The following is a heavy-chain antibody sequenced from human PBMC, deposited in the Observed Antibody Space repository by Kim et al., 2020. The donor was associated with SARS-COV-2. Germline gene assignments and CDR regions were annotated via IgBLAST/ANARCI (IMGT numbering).Heavy chain of an antibody. D-gene: IGHD3-10*01. CDR2: IYPGDSDT. J-gene: IGHJ6*02. Sequence: GESLKISCKGSGYSFTSYWIGWVRQMPGKGLEWMGIIYPGDSDTRYSPSFQGQVTISADKSISTAYLQWSSLKASDTAMYYCARHKAYYGSGSHPSWLDVWGQGTTVTVSS. V-gene: IGHV5-51*01. CDR1: GYSFTSYW. CDR3: ARHKAYYGSGSHPSWLDV.